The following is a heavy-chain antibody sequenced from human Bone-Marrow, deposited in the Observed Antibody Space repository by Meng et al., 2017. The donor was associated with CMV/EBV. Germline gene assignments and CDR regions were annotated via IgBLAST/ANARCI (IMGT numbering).Heavy chain of an antibody. J-gene: IGHJ6*02. Sequence: ASVKVSCKASGYTFTGYYIHWVRQAPGQGLEWMGWINPNSGNTGYAQKFQGRVTMTRNTSISTAHMELSSLRSEDTAVYYCARTMRIRHMVLRFFPRGYYRMDVWGQGTTVTVSS. CDR2: INPNSGNT. V-gene: IGHV1-8*02. D-gene: IGHD3-3*01. CDR3: ARTMRIRHMVLRFFPRGYYRMDV. CDR1: GYTFTGYY.